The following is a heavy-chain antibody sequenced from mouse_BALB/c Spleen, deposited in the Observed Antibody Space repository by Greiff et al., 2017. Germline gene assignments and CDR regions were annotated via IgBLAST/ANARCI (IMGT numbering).Heavy chain of an antibody. V-gene: IGHV1S81*02. J-gene: IGHJ3*01. CDR1: GYTFTSYY. CDR2: INPSNGGT. CDR3: TSRPAGCTWFAY. Sequence: QVQLQQPGAELVKPGASVKLSCKASGYTFTSYYIYWVKQRPGQGLEWIGGINPSNGGTNFNEKFKSKATLTVDKSSSTAYMQLSSLTSEDSAVYYCTSRPAGCTWFAYWGQGTLVTVSA.